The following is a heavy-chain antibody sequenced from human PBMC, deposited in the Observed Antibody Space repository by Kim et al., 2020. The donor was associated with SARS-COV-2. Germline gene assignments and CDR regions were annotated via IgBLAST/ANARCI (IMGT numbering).Heavy chain of an antibody. Sequence: ASVKISCKASGYSFNTYFLHWVRQAPGQGLEWRGMINPSDFHGRHARKFQGRVIMTRDLSTRTFYMEMTSLTSEDTATYYCARDRSGTPISYAYDVWGKG. CDR2: INPSDFHG. CDR3: ARDRSGTPISYAYDV. J-gene: IGHJ3*01. D-gene: IGHD1-7*01. V-gene: IGHV1-46*02. CDR1: GYSFNTYF.